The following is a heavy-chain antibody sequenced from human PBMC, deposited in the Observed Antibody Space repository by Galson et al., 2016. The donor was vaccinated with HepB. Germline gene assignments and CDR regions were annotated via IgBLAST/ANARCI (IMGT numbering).Heavy chain of an antibody. J-gene: IGHJ4*02. Sequence: SLRLSCAASGFTFSSYGMHWVRQAPGKGLEWVAVIWYDGSNKYYADSVKGRFTISRDNSKNTLYLQMNSLRAEDTAVYYCARDSIVVATESADYWGQGTLVTVSS. D-gene: IGHD1-26*01. CDR2: IWYDGSNK. CDR3: ARDSIVVATESADY. CDR1: GFTFSSYG. V-gene: IGHV3-33*01.